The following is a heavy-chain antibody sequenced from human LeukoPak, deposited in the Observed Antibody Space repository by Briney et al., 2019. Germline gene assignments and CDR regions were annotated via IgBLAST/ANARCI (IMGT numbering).Heavy chain of an antibody. Sequence: GGSLRLSCAASGFTFSSYSMNWVRQAPGKGLEWVSSISSSSSYIYYADSVKGRFTISRDNAKNSLYLQMNSLRAEDTAVYYCASISMDIVVVPAARGDYWGQGTLVTVSS. V-gene: IGHV3-21*01. CDR3: ASISMDIVVVPAARGDY. CDR1: GFTFSSYS. D-gene: IGHD2-2*03. J-gene: IGHJ4*02. CDR2: ISSSSSYI.